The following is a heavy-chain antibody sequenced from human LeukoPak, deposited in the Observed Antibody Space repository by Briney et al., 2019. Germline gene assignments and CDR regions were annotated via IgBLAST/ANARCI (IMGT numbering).Heavy chain of an antibody. V-gene: IGHV4-34*01. CDR3: ARHNLQGYYYYYYYMDV. Sequence: MASETLSLTCAVYGGSFSGDYWSWIRQPPGKGLEWIGEINHSGSTNYNPSLKSRVTVSIDTSKNQFSLKLSSVTAADTAVYYCARHNLQGYYYYYYYMDVWGKGTTVTVSS. CDR1: GGSFSGDY. CDR2: INHSGST. D-gene: IGHD1-20*01. J-gene: IGHJ6*03.